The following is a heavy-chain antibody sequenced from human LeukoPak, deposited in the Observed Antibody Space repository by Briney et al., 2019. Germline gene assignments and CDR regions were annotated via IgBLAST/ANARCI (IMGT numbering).Heavy chain of an antibody. CDR2: IYYSGST. Sequence: PSETLSLTCTVSGGSISSSSYYWGWIRQPPGKGLEWIGSIYYSGSTYYNPSLKSRVTISVDTSKNQFSLELSPVTAADTAVYYCATPGVSYYYDSSGYYGYWGQGTLVTVSS. D-gene: IGHD3-22*01. CDR1: GGSISSSSYY. J-gene: IGHJ4*02. V-gene: IGHV4-39*01. CDR3: ATPGVSYYYDSSGYYGY.